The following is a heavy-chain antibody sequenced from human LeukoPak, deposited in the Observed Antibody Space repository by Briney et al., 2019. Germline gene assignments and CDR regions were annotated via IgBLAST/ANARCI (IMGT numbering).Heavy chain of an antibody. Sequence: GGSPVLSCAASGFPFSSYAMSRVRPAPGKGLGGVSAIRGSGGSTYYADSVKCRFTISRDNSKNTLYLQMNSLRAEDTAVYYCAKAYDFWSGIDYWGQGTLVTVSS. J-gene: IGHJ4*02. V-gene: IGHV3-23*01. CDR2: IRGSGGST. CDR3: AKAYDFWSGIDY. CDR1: GFPFSSYA. D-gene: IGHD3-3*01.